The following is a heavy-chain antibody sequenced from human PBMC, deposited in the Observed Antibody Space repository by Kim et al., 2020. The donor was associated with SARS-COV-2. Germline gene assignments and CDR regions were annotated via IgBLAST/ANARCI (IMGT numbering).Heavy chain of an antibody. J-gene: IGHJ4*02. V-gene: IGHV3-30*04. Sequence: GGSLRLSCAASGFTFSSYAMHWVRQAPGKGLEWVAVISYDGSNKYYADSVKGRFTISRDNSKNTLYLQMNSLRAEDTAVYYCASGSGYSYGLGDYWGQGTLVTVSS. CDR3: ASGSGYSYGLGDY. D-gene: IGHD5-18*01. CDR2: ISYDGSNK. CDR1: GFTFSSYA.